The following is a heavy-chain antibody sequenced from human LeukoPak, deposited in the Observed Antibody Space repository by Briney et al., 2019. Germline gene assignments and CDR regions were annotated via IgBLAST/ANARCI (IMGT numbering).Heavy chain of an antibody. Sequence: GRSLRLSCAASGFTFSTYGMHWVRQAPGKGLEWVAVIWSDGSNKFYADSVKGRFTISRDNSKNTLFLQMNRLRAEDTALYSCARDRGGSKYFDSWGQGTLVTVSS. D-gene: IGHD3-10*01. CDR2: IWSDGSNK. J-gene: IGHJ4*02. CDR1: GFTFSTYG. V-gene: IGHV3-33*01. CDR3: ARDRGGSKYFDS.